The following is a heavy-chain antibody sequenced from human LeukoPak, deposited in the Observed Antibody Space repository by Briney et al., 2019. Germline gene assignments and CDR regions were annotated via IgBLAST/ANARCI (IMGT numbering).Heavy chain of an antibody. CDR2: IYYSGST. CDR1: GGSISSGGYY. D-gene: IGHD1-26*01. CDR3: ASSVGATTAGFDY. Sequence: SETLSLTCTVSGGSISSGGYYWSWIRQHPGKGLEWIGYIYYSGSTYYNPSLKSRVTISVDTSKNQFSLKLSSVTAADTAAYYCASSVGATTAGFDYWGQGTLVTVSS. V-gene: IGHV4-31*03. J-gene: IGHJ4*02.